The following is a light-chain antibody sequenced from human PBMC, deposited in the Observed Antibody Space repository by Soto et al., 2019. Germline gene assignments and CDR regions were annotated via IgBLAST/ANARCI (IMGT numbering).Light chain of an antibody. CDR1: SSDVGNYNY. CDR3: CSYAGRCSYV. Sequence: QSALTQPRSVSGSPGQSVTISCSGTSSDVGNYNYVSWYQQLPGKAPELIIYDVSKRPSGVPDRFSGSKSANTASLTISGLQAEDEAEYFCCSYAGRCSYVFGIGTKLTVL. V-gene: IGLV2-11*01. CDR2: DVS. J-gene: IGLJ1*01.